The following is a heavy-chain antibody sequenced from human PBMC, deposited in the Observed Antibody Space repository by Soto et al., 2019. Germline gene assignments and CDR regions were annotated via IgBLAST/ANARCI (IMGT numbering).Heavy chain of an antibody. CDR1: GFTFSSYG. Sequence: QVQLVESGGGVVQPGRSLRLSCAASGFTFSSYGMHWVRQAPGKGLEWVAVIWYDGGNKYYADSVKGRFTISRDNSKNTLYLQMNSLIAVDTAVYYCARYSGSSGYPPLYWGQGTLVTVSS. J-gene: IGHJ4*02. D-gene: IGHD3-22*01. V-gene: IGHV3-33*01. CDR2: IWYDGGNK. CDR3: ARYSGSSGYPPLY.